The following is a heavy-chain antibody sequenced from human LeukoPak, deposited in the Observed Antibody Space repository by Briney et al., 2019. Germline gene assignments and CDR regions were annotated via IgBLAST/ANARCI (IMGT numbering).Heavy chain of an antibody. CDR2: ISSSSSYI. Sequence: GGSPRLSCAASGFTFSSYSMNWVRQAPGKGLKWVSSISSSSSYIYYADSVKGRFTISRDNAKNSLYLQMNSLRAEDTAVYYCARVERYCSGGSCYDNYYFDYWGQGTLVTVSS. CDR3: ARVERYCSGGSCYDNYYFDY. CDR1: GFTFSSYS. J-gene: IGHJ4*02. V-gene: IGHV3-21*04. D-gene: IGHD2-15*01.